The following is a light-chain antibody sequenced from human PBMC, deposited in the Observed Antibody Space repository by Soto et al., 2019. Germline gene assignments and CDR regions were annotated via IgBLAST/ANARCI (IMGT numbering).Light chain of an antibody. CDR2: GAS. V-gene: IGKV4-1*01. Sequence: DFVMTQAPDSLAVSLGERATINCKSSQSVLYNSNNKNHLGWFQQKPGHPPKLLIYGASFRPSGVPDRCSGSGSGTDFTLTISSLQAEDVAVYYCQQYYSIPFTFGQGIKLEI. CDR1: QSVLYNSNNKNH. CDR3: QQYYSIPFT. J-gene: IGKJ2*01.